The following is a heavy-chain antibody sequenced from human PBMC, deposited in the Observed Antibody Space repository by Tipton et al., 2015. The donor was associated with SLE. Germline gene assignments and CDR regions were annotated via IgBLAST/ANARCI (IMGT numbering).Heavy chain of an antibody. CDR3: ATKAVVATDHWYLDL. CDR2: ISYSGNN. V-gene: IGHV4-59*01. CDR1: DGSITSYY. J-gene: IGHJ2*01. Sequence: LRLFCSVSDGSITSYYWSWIRQPPGKGLDWIGSISYSGNNNYNPSLKGRVTMFLDTSKNQFSLQLTSVTTADTAVYYCATKAVVATDHWYLDLWGRGTPVTVSS. D-gene: IGHD2-15*01.